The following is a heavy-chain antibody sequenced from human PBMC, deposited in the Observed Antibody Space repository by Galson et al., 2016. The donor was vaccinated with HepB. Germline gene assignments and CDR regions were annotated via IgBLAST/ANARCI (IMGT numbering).Heavy chain of an antibody. D-gene: IGHD2-21*01. V-gene: IGHV3-74*01. Sequence: SLRLSCAVSGLTFSTSWMHWVRQAPGEGLVWVSRMSGDGGVTDYADSVKGRFTISRDNAKNTLYLQMNSLRAEDTALYYCARHIGGRGYFDFWGLGALVTVSS. CDR1: GLTFSTSW. J-gene: IGHJ4*02. CDR3: ARHIGGRGYFDF. CDR2: MSGDGGVT.